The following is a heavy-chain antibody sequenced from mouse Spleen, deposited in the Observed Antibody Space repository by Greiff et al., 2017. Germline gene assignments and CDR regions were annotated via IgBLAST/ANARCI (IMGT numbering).Heavy chain of an antibody. Sequence: VQLQQPGSELVRPGASVKLSCKASGYTFTSYWMHWVQQRPGQGLEWIGAIYPGNSDTSYNQKFKGKAKLTAVTSASTAYMELSSLTNEDSAVYYCASAVPWFAYWGQGTLVTVSA. CDR2: IYPGNSDT. J-gene: IGHJ3*01. V-gene: IGHV1-5*01. CDR3: ASAVPWFAY. CDR1: GYTFTSYW. D-gene: IGHD1-1*01.